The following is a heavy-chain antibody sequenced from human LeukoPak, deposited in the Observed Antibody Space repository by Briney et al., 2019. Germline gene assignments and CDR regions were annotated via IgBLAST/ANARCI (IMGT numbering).Heavy chain of an antibody. D-gene: IGHD3-3*02. Sequence: KTSETLSLTCALSGGSFNGYHWTWIRQSPDKGLEWIGEINYMGGTTYYPSFKSRVTISGDASKKEFSLEMTSVTAADTAVYYCARDGVTIFKGEPYWGQGTAVTVSS. CDR3: ARDGVTIFKGEPY. CDR1: GGSFNGYH. CDR2: INYMGGT. V-gene: IGHV4-34*01. J-gene: IGHJ4*02.